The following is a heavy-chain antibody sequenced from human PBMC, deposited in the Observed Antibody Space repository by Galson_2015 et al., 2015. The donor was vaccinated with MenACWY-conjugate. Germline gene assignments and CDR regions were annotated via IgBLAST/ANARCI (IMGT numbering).Heavy chain of an antibody. V-gene: IGHV3-7*03. CDR1: GFTFSSNW. Sequence: SLRISCAASGFTFSSNWMSWVRQAPGKGLEWVGNINQDGSEKYYVDSMKGRFTISRDDAKNSLYLQMNSLRAEDTAVYYCARLPAGSEIRYFYGMDVWGQGTTVTVSS. CDR3: ARLPAGSEIRYFYGMDV. J-gene: IGHJ6*02. D-gene: IGHD5-24*01. CDR2: INQDGSEK.